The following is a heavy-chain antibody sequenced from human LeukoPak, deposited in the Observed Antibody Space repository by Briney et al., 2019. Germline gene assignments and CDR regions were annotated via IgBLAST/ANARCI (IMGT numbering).Heavy chain of an antibody. D-gene: IGHD6-19*01. CDR3: AQSEAVAGPFDY. J-gene: IGHJ4*02. Sequence: SETLSLTCTVSGGSISSYYWSWIRQPAGKGLEWIGRIYTSGSTNYNPSLKSRVTMSVDTSKNQFSLKLSSVPAADMAVYYCAQSEAVAGPFDYWGQGTLVTVSS. V-gene: IGHV4-4*07. CDR2: IYTSGST. CDR1: GGSISSYY.